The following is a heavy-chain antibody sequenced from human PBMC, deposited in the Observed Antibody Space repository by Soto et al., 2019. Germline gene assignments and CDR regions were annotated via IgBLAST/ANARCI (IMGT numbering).Heavy chain of an antibody. V-gene: IGHV3-33*01. Sequence: GGSLRLSCAASGFTFNNYGLHWVRQAPGKGLEWVAVIWNDGSNSYYANSVKGRFTISRDNSKNTLYLQMSSLRADDTAVYYCARRQISPPTRGAATARGAMEVWGQGTTVTVSS. CDR2: IWNDGSNS. CDR1: GFTFNNYG. CDR3: ARRQISPPTRGAATARGAMEV. J-gene: IGHJ6*02. D-gene: IGHD6-13*01.